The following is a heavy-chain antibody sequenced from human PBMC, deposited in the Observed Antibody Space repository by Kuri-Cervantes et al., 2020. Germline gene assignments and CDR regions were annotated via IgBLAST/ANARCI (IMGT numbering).Heavy chain of an antibody. CDR1: GGSISSYY. D-gene: IGHD3-16*02. J-gene: IGHJ4*02. CDR3: ARVYVWGSYRSDY. V-gene: IGHV4-59*12. CDR2: IYYSGST. Sequence: SETLSLTCTASGGSISSYYWSWIRQPPGKGLEWIGYIYYSGSTNYNPSLKSRVTISVDTSKNQFSLKLSSVTAADTAVYYCARVYVWGSYRSDYWGQGTLVTVSS.